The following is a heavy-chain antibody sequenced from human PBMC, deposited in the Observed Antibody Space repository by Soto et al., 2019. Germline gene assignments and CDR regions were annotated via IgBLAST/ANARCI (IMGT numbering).Heavy chain of an antibody. V-gene: IGHV3-21*01. CDR2: ISSSSSYI. D-gene: IGHD3-16*02. Sequence: PGGSLRLSCAASGFTFSSYAMSWVRQAPGKGLEWVSSISSSSSYIYYADSVKGRFTISRDNAKNSLYLQMNSLRAEDTAVYYCARDMTDDYIWGSYRYTGGLLNYWGQGTLVTVSS. CDR3: ARDMTDDYIWGSYRYTGGLLNY. J-gene: IGHJ4*02. CDR1: GFTFSSYA.